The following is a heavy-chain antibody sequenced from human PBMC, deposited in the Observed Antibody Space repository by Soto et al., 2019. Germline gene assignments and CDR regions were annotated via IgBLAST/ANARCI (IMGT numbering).Heavy chain of an antibody. D-gene: IGHD3-3*01. J-gene: IGHJ3*02. V-gene: IGHV3-30-3*01. Sequence: GGSLRLSCATSGFTFNSYAMHWVRQAPGKGLEWVAVISYGGSNKYYADSVKGRFTISRDNSKNTLYLQMNSLRAEDTAVYYCARGGVLRFLEWLPRDVAFDIWGQGTMVTVSS. CDR2: ISYGGSNK. CDR3: ARGGVLRFLEWLPRDVAFDI. CDR1: GFTFNSYA.